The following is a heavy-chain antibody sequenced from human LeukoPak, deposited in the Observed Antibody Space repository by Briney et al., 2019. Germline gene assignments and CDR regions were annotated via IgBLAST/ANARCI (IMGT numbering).Heavy chain of an antibody. CDR3: ARVVVTMGYGMDV. CDR2: INPNSGGT. Sequence: GASVKVSCKASGYTFTGYYMHWVRQAPGQGLEWMGWINPNSGGTNYGQKFQGRVTMTRDTSISTAYMELSRLRSDDTAVYYCARVVVTMGYGMDVWGQGTTVTVSS. D-gene: IGHD2-15*01. CDR1: GYTFTGYY. J-gene: IGHJ6*02. V-gene: IGHV1-2*02.